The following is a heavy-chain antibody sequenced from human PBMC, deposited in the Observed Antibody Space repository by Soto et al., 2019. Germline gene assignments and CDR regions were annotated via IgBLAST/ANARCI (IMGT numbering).Heavy chain of an antibody. Sequence: QVQLQQWGAGPLKPSETLSLTCAVYGGFVSSGSYYWSWIRQPPGKGLEWIGEMSHSGGTHFNPSLKSRVTISVDTSKNQFSLKMSSVTAADTALYYRARVERGTATTVVDAFDIWGPGTMVTVSS. V-gene: IGHV4-34*01. D-gene: IGHD1-1*01. CDR1: GGFVSSGSYY. J-gene: IGHJ3*02. CDR2: MSHSGGT. CDR3: ARVERGTATTVVDAFDI.